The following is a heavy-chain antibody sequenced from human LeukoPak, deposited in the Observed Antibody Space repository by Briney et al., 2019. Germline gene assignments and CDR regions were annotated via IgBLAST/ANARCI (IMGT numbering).Heavy chain of an antibody. CDR1: GFSLSSYG. D-gene: IGHD6-19*01. CDR2: IRSEGSNK. J-gene: IGHJ4*02. V-gene: IGHV3-30*02. CDR3: ARILDSAWGELGY. Sequence: GGSLRLSCAGSGFSLSSYGMPWVRQAPGKGLEWMAFIRSEGSNKYYADSVKGRFTISRDNSKNTLYLQMNSLRAEDTAVYYCARILDSAWGELGYWGQGTLVTVSS.